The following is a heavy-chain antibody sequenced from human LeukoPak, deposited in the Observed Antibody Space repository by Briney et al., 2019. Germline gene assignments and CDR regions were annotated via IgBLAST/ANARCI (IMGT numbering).Heavy chain of an antibody. CDR3: ARGSIPYYGMDV. CDR2: INHSGST. V-gene: IGHV4-34*01. D-gene: IGHD2-2*02. Sequence: RSSETLSLTCAVYGGSFSGYYWSWIRQPPGKGLEWIGEINHSGSTNYNPSLKSRVTISVDTSKNQFSLKLSSVTAADTAVYYCARGSIPYYGMDVWAKGPRSPSP. CDR1: GGSFSGYY. J-gene: IGHJ6*02.